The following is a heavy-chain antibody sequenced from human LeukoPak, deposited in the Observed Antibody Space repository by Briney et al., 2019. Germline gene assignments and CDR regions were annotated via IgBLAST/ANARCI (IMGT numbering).Heavy chain of an antibody. CDR2: ISWNSGSI. V-gene: IGHV3-9*01. Sequence: GGSLRLSCAASGFTFDDYAMHWVRQAPGKGLEWVSGISWNSGSIGYADSVKGRFTISRDNSKNTLYLQMNSLRAEDTAVYYCARGWAAAAGTPNWFDPWGQGTLVTVSS. CDR3: ARGWAAAAGTPNWFDP. D-gene: IGHD6-13*01. CDR1: GFTFDDYA. J-gene: IGHJ5*02.